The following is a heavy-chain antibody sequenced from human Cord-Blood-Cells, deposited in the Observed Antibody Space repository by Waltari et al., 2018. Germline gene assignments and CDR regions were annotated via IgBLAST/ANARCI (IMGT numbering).Heavy chain of an antibody. J-gene: IGHJ4*02. D-gene: IGHD1-26*01. V-gene: IGHV1-46*03. Sequence: QVQLVQSGAEVKKPGASVKVSCKASGYTFTSYYMHWVRQAPGQGLEWMVISHPSGGRTSDAQKVQGRVTMTRDTSTSTVYMELSSLRSEDTAVYYCARARHRYSGSYYYFDYLGQGTLVTVSS. CDR2: SHPSGGRT. CDR3: ARARHRYSGSYYYFDY. CDR1: GYTFTSYY.